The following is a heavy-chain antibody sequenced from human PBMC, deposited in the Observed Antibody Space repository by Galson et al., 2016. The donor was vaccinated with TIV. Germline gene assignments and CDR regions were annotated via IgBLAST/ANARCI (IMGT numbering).Heavy chain of an antibody. CDR1: GYSISSGFY. CDR3: AREPSQYYLDSSGYFVPADY. D-gene: IGHD3-22*01. Sequence: ETLSLTCAVSGYSISSGFYWGWIRQPPGKGLEWIGSIYHSGITYYNPSLKSRVTISVDTSKNRFSLKLNSVTAADTAVYYCAREPSQYYLDSSGYFVPADYWGQGTLVTVSS. V-gene: IGHV4-38-2*02. CDR2: IYHSGIT. J-gene: IGHJ4*02.